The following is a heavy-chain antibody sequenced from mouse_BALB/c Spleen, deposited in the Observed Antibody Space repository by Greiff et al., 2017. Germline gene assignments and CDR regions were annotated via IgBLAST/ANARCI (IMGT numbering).Heavy chain of an antibody. CDR1: GYSITSDYA. V-gene: IGHV3-2*02. CDR2: ISYSGST. D-gene: IGHD1-1*01. CDR3: ARSSTVVATSYWYFDV. J-gene: IGHJ1*01. Sequence: VQLQQSGPGLVKPSQSLSLTCTVTGYSITSDYAWNWIRQFPGNKLEWMGYISYSGSTNYNPSLKSRISITRDTSKNQFFLQLNSVTTEDTATYYCARSSTVVATSYWYFDVWGAGTTVTVSS.